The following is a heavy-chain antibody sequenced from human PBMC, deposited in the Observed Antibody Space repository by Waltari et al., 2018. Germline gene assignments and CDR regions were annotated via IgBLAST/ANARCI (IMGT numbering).Heavy chain of an antibody. V-gene: IGHV1-69*08. CDR2: IIPIFGTA. D-gene: IGHD1-26*01. Sequence: QVQLVQSGAEVKQPGSSVKVYCQAHGVPLSSYAIRWVRQAPGQGLEWMGRIIPIFGTANYAQKFQGRVTITADKSTSTAYMELSSLRSEDTAVYYCARGLVGATNWFDPWGQGTLVTVSS. CDR3: ARGLVGATNWFDP. J-gene: IGHJ5*02. CDR1: GVPLSSYA.